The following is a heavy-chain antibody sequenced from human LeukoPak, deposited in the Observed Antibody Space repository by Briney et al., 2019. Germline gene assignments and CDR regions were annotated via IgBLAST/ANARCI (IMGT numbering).Heavy chain of an antibody. CDR2: IYDSGST. D-gene: IGHD6-13*01. J-gene: IGHJ4*02. Sequence: SETLSLTCTVSGVYISSHYWSWIRQPPGKGLEWIGYIYDSGSTNYNPSLKSRVTISVDTSKNQFSLKLGSVTAADTAVYYCARQESYSSSWYAYWGQGSLVTVSS. CDR3: ARQESYSSSWYAY. V-gene: IGHV4-59*08. CDR1: GVYISSHY.